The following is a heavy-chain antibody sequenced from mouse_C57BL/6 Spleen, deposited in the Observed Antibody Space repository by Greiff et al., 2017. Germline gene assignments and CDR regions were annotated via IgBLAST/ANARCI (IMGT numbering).Heavy chain of an antibody. V-gene: IGHV5-16*01. J-gene: IGHJ2*01. Sequence: VMLVESEGGLVQPGSSMKLSCTASGFTFSDYYMAWVRQVPEKGLEWVANINYDGSSTYYLDSLKSRFIISRDNAKNILYLQMSSLKSEDTATYYCAREGNWAYYFDYWGQGTTLTVSS. CDR3: AREGNWAYYFDY. CDR2: INYDGSST. D-gene: IGHD4-1*01. CDR1: GFTFSDYY.